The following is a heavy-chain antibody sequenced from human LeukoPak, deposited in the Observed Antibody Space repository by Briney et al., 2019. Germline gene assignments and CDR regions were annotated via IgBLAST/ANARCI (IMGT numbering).Heavy chain of an antibody. V-gene: IGHV3-53*01. Sequence: PGGSLRLSCAASGFTVSSNYMSWVRQAPGKGLEWVSVIYSGGSTYYADSVKGRFTISRDNSKNTLYLQMNSLRAEDTAVYYCASGPSENYFDCWGQGTLVTVSS. CDR2: IYSGGST. J-gene: IGHJ4*02. CDR3: ASGPSENYFDC. CDR1: GFTVSSNY.